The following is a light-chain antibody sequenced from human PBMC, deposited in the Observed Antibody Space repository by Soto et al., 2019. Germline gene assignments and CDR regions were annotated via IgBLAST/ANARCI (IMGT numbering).Light chain of an antibody. CDR3: QQYKTYPLT. J-gene: IGKJ4*01. Sequence: DIQMTQSPSTLSASVGDRVTITCRASQSISTWLAWYQQKPGKAPKLLIYKASSLEGGVPSRFGGSGSGTEFNITISSLQPDDFANYYCQQYKTYPLTFGGGTTVDIK. V-gene: IGKV1-5*03. CDR2: KAS. CDR1: QSISTW.